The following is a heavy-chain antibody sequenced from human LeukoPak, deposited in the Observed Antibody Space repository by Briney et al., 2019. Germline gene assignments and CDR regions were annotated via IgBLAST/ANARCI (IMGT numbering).Heavy chain of an antibody. CDR3: ARGYSSYWWNFDC. J-gene: IGHJ4*02. D-gene: IGHD2-8*02. CDR1: GGSFSGYY. CDR2: INHIGSI. Sequence: ASETLSLTCAVYGGSFSGYYWSWRRQPPGKGGEGIGEINHIGSIDYNPSLKRRVIISVDTSRNHFSLRLSSVTAADTAVYYCARGYSSYWWNFDCWGQGTLVTVSS. V-gene: IGHV4-34*01.